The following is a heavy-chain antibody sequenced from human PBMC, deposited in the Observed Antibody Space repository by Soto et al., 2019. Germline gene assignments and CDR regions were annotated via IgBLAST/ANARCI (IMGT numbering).Heavy chain of an antibody. Sequence: QLQLQESGPGLVKPSETLSLTCTVSGGSISSSSYYWGWIRQPPGKGLEWIGSIYYSGSTYYNPSLKSRVTISVDTSKNQLSLKLSSVTAADTAVYYCARGPLTIFGAQDHYYYYYMDVWGKGTTVTVSS. CDR2: IYYSGST. V-gene: IGHV4-39*01. CDR1: GGSISSSSYY. D-gene: IGHD3-3*01. J-gene: IGHJ6*03. CDR3: ARGPLTIFGAQDHYYYYYMDV.